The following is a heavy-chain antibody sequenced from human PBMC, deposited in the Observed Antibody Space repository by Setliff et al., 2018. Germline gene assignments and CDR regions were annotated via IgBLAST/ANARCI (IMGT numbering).Heavy chain of an antibody. Sequence: ASVKVSCKTSGYSFTRYYMYWVRQAPGQGPEWMGTINTGGGSASIVDQFQGRVTMTRDTSTSTVYLDLNSLRSDDTAVYYCVRGGLAAAGKKGVFEHWGQGTLVTVSS. CDR2: INTGGGSA. J-gene: IGHJ4*02. CDR1: GYSFTRYY. CDR3: VRGGLAAAGKKGVFEH. D-gene: IGHD6-13*01. V-gene: IGHV1-46*01.